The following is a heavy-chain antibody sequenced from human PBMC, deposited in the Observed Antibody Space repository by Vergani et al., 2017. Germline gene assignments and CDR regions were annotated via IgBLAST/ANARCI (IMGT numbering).Heavy chain of an antibody. Sequence: QVQLVESGGGVVQPGRSLTLSCAASGFTFNQYGMHWVRQAPGKGLEWVAVTWYDGNNKQYADSVKGRFTISRDNSKSTMYLKMNSLRDKDTGVYYGARDLRLLYNRFDPWGQGTLVNVSS. CDR3: ARDLRLLYNRFDP. V-gene: IGHV3-33*01. CDR2: TWYDGNNK. J-gene: IGHJ5*02. CDR1: GFTFNQYG. D-gene: IGHD1-14*01.